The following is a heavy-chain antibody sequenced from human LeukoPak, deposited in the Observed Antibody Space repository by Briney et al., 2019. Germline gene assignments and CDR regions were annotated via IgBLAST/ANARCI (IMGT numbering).Heavy chain of an antibody. J-gene: IGHJ4*02. D-gene: IGHD3-10*01. CDR3: TKSGAGRFGSEVGCLRGDY. CDR2: IRSKAYGGAT. CDR1: GFTFGDYA. Sequence: GGSLRLSCTASGFTFGDYALSWVRQAPGKGLEWVGFIRSKAYGGATDYAASVKGRFTISRDDSKSIAYLQMNSLKTEDTAVYSCTKSGAGRFGSEVGCLRGDYWGKGPLVTVSS. V-gene: IGHV3-49*04.